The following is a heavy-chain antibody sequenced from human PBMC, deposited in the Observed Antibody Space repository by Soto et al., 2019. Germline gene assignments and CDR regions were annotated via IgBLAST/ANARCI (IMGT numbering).Heavy chain of an antibody. CDR2: ISAYNGNT. CDR1: GYTFTSYG. J-gene: IGHJ4*02. CDR3: ARDGYGAARAEIDY. V-gene: IGHV1-18*01. Sequence: ASVKVSCKASGYTFTSYGISWVRQAPGQGLEWMGWISAYNGNTNYAQKLQGRVTMTTDPSTSTAYMELRSLRSDDTAVYYCARDGYGAARAEIDYWGQGTLVTVSS. D-gene: IGHD6-6*01.